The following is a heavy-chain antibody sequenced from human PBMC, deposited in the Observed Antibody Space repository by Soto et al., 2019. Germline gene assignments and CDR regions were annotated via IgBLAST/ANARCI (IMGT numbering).Heavy chain of an antibody. CDR3: ARVHGYYYYYGMDV. Sequence: SVKVSCKACGGTFSSYAISWVRQAPGQGLEWMGGIIPIFGTANYAQKFQGRVTITADESTSTAYMELSSLRSEDTAVYYGARVHGYYYYYGMDVWGQGTTVTVSS. J-gene: IGHJ6*02. CDR2: IIPIFGTA. V-gene: IGHV1-69*13. CDR1: GGTFSSYA.